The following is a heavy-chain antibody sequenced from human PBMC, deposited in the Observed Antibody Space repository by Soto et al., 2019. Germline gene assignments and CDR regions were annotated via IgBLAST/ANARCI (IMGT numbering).Heavy chain of an antibody. D-gene: IGHD5-12*01. V-gene: IGHV4-34*03. Sequence: SETLSLTCAVYGGSFSGYYWSWIRQPPGKGLEWIGEINHSGSTNYNPSLKSRVTISVDTSKNQFSLKLSSVTAADTAVYYCAIRDRRSSVYYCGQATSVTVSS. CDR2: INHSGST. CDR3: AIRDRRSSVYY. J-gene: IGHJ4*02. CDR1: GGSFSGYY.